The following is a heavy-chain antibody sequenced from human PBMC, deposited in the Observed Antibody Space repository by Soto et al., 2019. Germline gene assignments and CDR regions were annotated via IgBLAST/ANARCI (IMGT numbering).Heavy chain of an antibody. D-gene: IGHD3-16*01. CDR3: AKMGRDAYKPIDS. V-gene: IGHV3-23*04. CDR2: ISASGYST. Sequence: EVQLVESAGGLVQPGESLRLSCAASGFTFSDSAMGWVRQAPGKGLEWVSSISASGYSTYYADSVKGRFTISRDTSKNTLYLQTNSLRGEDTAMYYCAKMGRDAYKPIDSWGQGSLVTVSS. J-gene: IGHJ4*02. CDR1: GFTFSDSA.